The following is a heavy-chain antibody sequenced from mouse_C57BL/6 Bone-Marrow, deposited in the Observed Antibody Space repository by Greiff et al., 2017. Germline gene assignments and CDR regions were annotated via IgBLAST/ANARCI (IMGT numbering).Heavy chain of an antibody. D-gene: IGHD2-5*01. CDR1: GYTFTDYN. Sequence: VQLQQSGPELVKPGASVKIPCKASGYTFTDYNMDWVKQSHGKSLEWIGDINPNNGGTIYNQKFKGKATLTVAKSSSTAYMELRSLTSEDTAVYYCARYSNSLYAMDYWGQGTSVTVSS. V-gene: IGHV1-18*01. CDR2: INPNNGGT. CDR3: ARYSNSLYAMDY. J-gene: IGHJ4*01.